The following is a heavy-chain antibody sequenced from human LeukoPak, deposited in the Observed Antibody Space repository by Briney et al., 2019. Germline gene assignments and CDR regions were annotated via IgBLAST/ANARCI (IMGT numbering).Heavy chain of an antibody. D-gene: IGHD3-22*01. CDR1: GFTFSSYA. J-gene: IGHJ4*02. CDR2: ISYDGSDK. CDR3: ASALTSSYDSSGYPDYFDY. V-gene: IGHV3-30-3*01. Sequence: GRSLRLSCAASGFTFSSYAMHWVRQAPGKGLEWVAVISYDGSDKYYAASVKGRFTISRDNSKNTLYLQMNSLRAEDTAVYYCASALTSSYDSSGYPDYFDYWGQGTLVTVSS.